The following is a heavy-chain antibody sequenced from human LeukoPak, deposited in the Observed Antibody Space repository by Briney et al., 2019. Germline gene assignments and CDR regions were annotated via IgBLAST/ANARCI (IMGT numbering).Heavy chain of an antibody. CDR1: GFTFSSYG. CDR2: ISYDGSNK. Sequence: GGSLRLSCAASGFTFSSYGMHWVRQAPGKGLEWVAVISYDGSNKYYADSVKGRFTISRDNSKNTLYLQMNSLRAEDTAVYYCAKYRHQPTSKFFDYCGQGTLVTVSS. D-gene: IGHD3-16*01. CDR3: AKYRHQPTSKFFDY. V-gene: IGHV3-30*18. J-gene: IGHJ4*02.